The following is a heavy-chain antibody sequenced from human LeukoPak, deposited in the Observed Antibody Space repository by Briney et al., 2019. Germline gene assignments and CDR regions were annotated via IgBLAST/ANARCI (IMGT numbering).Heavy chain of an antibody. V-gene: IGHV4-34*01. Sequence: SETLSLTCAVYGGSFSGYYWSWIRQPPGKGLEWIGEINHSGSTNYNPSLKSRVTISVDTSKNQFSLKLSSVTAADTAVYHCARVSVVVAAPDAFDIWGQGTMVTVSS. CDR1: GGSFSGYY. D-gene: IGHD2-15*01. CDR3: ARVSVVVAAPDAFDI. J-gene: IGHJ3*02. CDR2: INHSGST.